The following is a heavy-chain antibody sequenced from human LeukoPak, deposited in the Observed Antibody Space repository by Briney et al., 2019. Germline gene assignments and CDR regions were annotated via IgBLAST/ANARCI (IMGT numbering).Heavy chain of an antibody. V-gene: IGHV3-11*01. J-gene: IGHJ4*02. CDR3: ARDRGYYGSGSYWRPTFDY. Sequence: GGSLRLSCAASGFTFSDYYMSWIRQAPGKGLEWVSYISSSGSTIYYADSVKGRFTISRDNAKNSLYLQMNSLRAEDTAVYYCARDRGYYGSGSYWRPTFDYWGQGTLVTVSS. D-gene: IGHD3-10*01. CDR1: GFTFSDYY. CDR2: ISSSGSTI.